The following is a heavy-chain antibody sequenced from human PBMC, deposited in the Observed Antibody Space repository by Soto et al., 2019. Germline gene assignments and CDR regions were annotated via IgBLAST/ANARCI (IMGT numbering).Heavy chain of an antibody. CDR2: MNPNSGDT. D-gene: IGHD6-19*01. Sequence: QVQLVQSGAEVKKPGASVKVSCTFTSYDINWVRQAPGQGLEWMAWMNPNSGDTRYAQKLQGRVTMTGNTSSFTAYMELSSLRSEDTAVYYCARGPGSSDWRFSYYYMDVWGQGTTVTVSS. CDR1: FTSYD. V-gene: IGHV1-8*01. J-gene: IGHJ6*02. CDR3: ARGPGSSDWRFSYYYMDV.